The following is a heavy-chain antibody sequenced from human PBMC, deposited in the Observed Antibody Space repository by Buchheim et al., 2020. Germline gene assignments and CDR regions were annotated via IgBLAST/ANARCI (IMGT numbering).Heavy chain of an antibody. D-gene: IGHD3-10*01. J-gene: IGHJ6*02. Sequence: QVQLQESGPGLVKPSQTLSLTCTVSGGSISSGSFYWSWIRQPAGKGLEWIGRIYTSGSTNYSPSLKSRVTISVDTSKHQFSLKLSSVTAADTAVYYCARGGGGTYYYFYAMDVWGQGTT. CDR2: IYTSGST. CDR3: ARGGGGTYYYFYAMDV. V-gene: IGHV4-61*02. CDR1: GGSISSGSFY.